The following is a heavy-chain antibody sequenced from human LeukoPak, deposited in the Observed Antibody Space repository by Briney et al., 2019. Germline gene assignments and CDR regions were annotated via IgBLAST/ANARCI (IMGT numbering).Heavy chain of an antibody. CDR2: ISGSGSTI. Sequence: GGSLRLSCAASGFTFSSYEMNWVRQAPGKGLEWISYISGSGSTIYYADSVKGRFTISRDNARSSLYLQMNSLRAEDTAVYYCATMTTHYWGQGTLVTVSS. CDR1: GFTFSSYE. V-gene: IGHV3-48*03. D-gene: IGHD4-11*01. CDR3: ATMTTHY. J-gene: IGHJ4*02.